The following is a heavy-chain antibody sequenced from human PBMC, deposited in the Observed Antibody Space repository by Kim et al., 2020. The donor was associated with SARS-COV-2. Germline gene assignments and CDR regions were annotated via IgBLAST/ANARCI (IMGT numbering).Heavy chain of an antibody. Sequence: GGSLRLSCAASGFTFSSYGMHWVRQAPGKGLEWVAVISYDGSNKYYADSVKVRFTISRDNSKNTLYLQMNSLRAEDTAVYYCAKSERGYSGYDGPDYWGQGNLVTVSS. D-gene: IGHD5-12*01. CDR3: AKSERGYSGYDGPDY. V-gene: IGHV3-30*18. J-gene: IGHJ4*02. CDR2: ISYDGSNK. CDR1: GFTFSSYG.